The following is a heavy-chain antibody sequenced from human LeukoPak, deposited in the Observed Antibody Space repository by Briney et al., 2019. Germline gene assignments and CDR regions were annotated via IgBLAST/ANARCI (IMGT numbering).Heavy chain of an antibody. J-gene: IGHJ3*02. D-gene: IGHD4/OR15-4a*01. CDR1: GFTFSSYA. Sequence: GGSLRLSCAASGFTFSSYAMNWVRQAPGKGLEWVSYISSSGSTIYYADSVKGRFISCRDNDKNSLYLQMESLRGDDTAVYYCARDSTYTTHDYGGENAFDIGGQGTMVTVSS. CDR2: ISSSGSTI. CDR3: ARDSTYTTHDYGGENAFDI. V-gene: IGHV3-48*03.